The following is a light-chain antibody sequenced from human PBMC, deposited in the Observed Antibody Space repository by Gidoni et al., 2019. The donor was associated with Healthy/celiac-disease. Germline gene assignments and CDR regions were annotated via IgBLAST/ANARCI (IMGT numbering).Light chain of an antibody. CDR3: QQYGSSPC. CDR1: QSVSSSY. J-gene: IGKJ2*03. Sequence: EIVLTQSPGTLSLSPGERATLSCRASQSVSSSYLAWYQQKPGQAPRLLIYGASSRATGIPDRFSGSGSGTDFTLTISRLEPEDFAVHYCQQYGSSPCFGQGTKLEIK. V-gene: IGKV3-20*01. CDR2: GAS.